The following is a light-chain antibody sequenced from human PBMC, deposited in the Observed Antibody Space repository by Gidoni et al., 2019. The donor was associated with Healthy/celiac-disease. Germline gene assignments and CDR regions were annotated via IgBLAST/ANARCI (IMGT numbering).Light chain of an antibody. J-gene: IGKJ2*01. CDR2: GAS. CDR1: QSVSSSY. V-gene: IGKV3-20*01. Sequence: EIVLTQSPGTLSLSPGERATLSCRASQSVSSSYLAWYQQNPGQAPRLLIYGASSRATGIPDRFSGSGSGTDFTLTISRLEPEDFAVYYCQRYGSSPYTFGQGTKLEIK. CDR3: QRYGSSPYT.